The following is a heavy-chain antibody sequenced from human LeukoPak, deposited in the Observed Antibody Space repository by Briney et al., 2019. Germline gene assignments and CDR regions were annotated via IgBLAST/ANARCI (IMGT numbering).Heavy chain of an antibody. Sequence: GGSLRLSCAASGFAFSSYWMSWVRQAPGKGLEWVANIKQDGSEKYYVDSVKGRFTISRDNDKNSLSLQMNSLRAEDTAVYYCARGMVRETIDYWGQGTLVTVSS. V-gene: IGHV3-7*04. CDR1: GFAFSSYW. CDR3: ARGMVRETIDY. CDR2: IKQDGSEK. J-gene: IGHJ4*02. D-gene: IGHD3-10*01.